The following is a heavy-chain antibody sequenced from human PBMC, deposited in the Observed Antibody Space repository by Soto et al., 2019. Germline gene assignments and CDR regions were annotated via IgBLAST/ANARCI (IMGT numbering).Heavy chain of an antibody. Sequence: SGPTLVNPTQTLTLTCTLSGFSVSARGVGVGWIRQPPGKALEWLGIIYWNDDKQYNPSLKSRLAITKDTSKNQVVVTMTNLDPVDTDTYYCVHSPWGAAPDYWGQGTVVTVSS. CDR2: IYWNDDK. D-gene: IGHD3-16*01. CDR3: VHSPWGAAPDY. CDR1: GFSVSARGVG. J-gene: IGHJ4*02. V-gene: IGHV2-5*01.